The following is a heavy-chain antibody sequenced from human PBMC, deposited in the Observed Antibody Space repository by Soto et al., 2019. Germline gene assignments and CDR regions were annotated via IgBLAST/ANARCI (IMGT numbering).Heavy chain of an antibody. V-gene: IGHV1-18*01. D-gene: IGHD2-8*01. J-gene: IGHJ6*02. CDR2: ISGYKGDT. CDR3: AKNGQPPYYYYGLDV. CDR1: GYTFTRYG. Sequence: QGHLVQSGAEVKKPGASVKVSCKASGYTFTRYGISWVRQAPGQGLEWMGWISGYKGDTNYAQNPQDRVTMTIDTSTNTAYMELRSLTSDDTAVYYCAKNGQPPYYYYGLDVWCQGTTVTVSS.